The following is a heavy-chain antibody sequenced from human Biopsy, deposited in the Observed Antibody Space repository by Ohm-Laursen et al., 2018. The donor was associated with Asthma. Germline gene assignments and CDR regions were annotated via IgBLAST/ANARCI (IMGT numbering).Heavy chain of an antibody. CDR3: ARGNHHLDYGGNSGAFDI. V-gene: IGHV3-30*03. J-gene: IGHJ3*02. CDR1: RFTFSSYG. D-gene: IGHD4-23*01. Sequence: SLRLSCSASRFTFSSYGMHWVRQAPGKGLEWVAVISYDGSNKYYADSVKGRFTISRDNSKNTLYLQMNSLRAEDTAVYYCARGNHHLDYGGNSGAFDIWGQGTMVTVSS. CDR2: ISYDGSNK.